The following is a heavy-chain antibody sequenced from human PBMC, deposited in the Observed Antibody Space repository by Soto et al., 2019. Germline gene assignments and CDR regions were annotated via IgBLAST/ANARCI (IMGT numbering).Heavy chain of an antibody. CDR2: INAGSGNT. J-gene: IGHJ4*02. D-gene: IGHD6-19*01. CDR3: ARHSAVAGNINFDY. CDR1: GYSFSSYA. Sequence: ASVQVSCKXSGYSFSSYAMHWVRQAPGQRLEWMGWINAGSGNTKYSQKFQRRVTITRDTSASTAYMELSSLRSEDTVVDYWARHSAVAGNINFDYWGRGTLSTV. V-gene: IGHV1-3*01.